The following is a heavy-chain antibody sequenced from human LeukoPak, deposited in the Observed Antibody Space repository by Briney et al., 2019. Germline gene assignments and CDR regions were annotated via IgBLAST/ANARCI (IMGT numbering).Heavy chain of an antibody. CDR3: ARALFGYCSSTSLCDY. D-gene: IGHD2-2*01. J-gene: IGHJ4*02. Sequence: PGRSLRLSCAASGFTFSSYAMHWVRQAAGKGLEWVAVISYDGSNKYYADSVKGRFTISRDNSKNTLYLQMNSLRAEDTAVYYCARALFGYCSSTSLCDYWGQGTLVTVSS. CDR1: GFTFSSYA. V-gene: IGHV3-30-3*01. CDR2: ISYDGSNK.